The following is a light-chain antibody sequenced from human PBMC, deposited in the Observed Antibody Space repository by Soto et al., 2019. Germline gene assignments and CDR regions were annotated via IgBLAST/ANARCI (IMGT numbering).Light chain of an antibody. CDR2: DAS. Sequence: EIVLTQSPATLSLSPGEGATLSCRAGRSVSSSLAWYQQKPGQAPRLLIYDASNRATGIPVRFSGSGSGTDFTLTISSLEPEDFAVYYCQQRSDWVTFGGGTNMEL. V-gene: IGKV3-11*01. J-gene: IGKJ4*01. CDR1: RSVSSS. CDR3: QQRSDWVT.